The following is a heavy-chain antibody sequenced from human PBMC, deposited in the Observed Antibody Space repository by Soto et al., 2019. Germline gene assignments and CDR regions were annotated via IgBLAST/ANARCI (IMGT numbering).Heavy chain of an antibody. V-gene: IGHV3-23*01. J-gene: IGHJ4*02. D-gene: IGHD5-12*01. CDR1: GFTFSSYA. CDR2: ISGSGGST. CDR3: AKSGGKWLRLHYFDY. Sequence: EVQLLESGGGLVQPGGSLRLSCAASGFTFSSYAMSWVRQAPGKGLEWVSAISGSGGSTYYADSVKGRFTISRDNSKNTLYLQMNSLSAEDTAVYYCAKSGGKWLRLHYFDYWGQGTLVTVSS.